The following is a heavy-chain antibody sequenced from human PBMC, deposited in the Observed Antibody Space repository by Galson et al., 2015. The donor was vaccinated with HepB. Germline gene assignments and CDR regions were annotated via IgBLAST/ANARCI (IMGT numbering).Heavy chain of an antibody. CDR1: GGSFSGYY. J-gene: IGHJ4*02. V-gene: IGHV4-34*01. CDR3: ARGFRSSWIQLFRGGDKKPIYYFDY. D-gene: IGHD5-18*01. Sequence: ETLSLTCAVYGGSFSGYYWSWIRQPPGKGLEWIGEINHSGSTNHNPSLKSRVTISVDTSKNQFSLKLSSVTAADTAVYYCARGFRSSWIQLFRGGDKKPIYYFDYWGQGTLVTVSS. CDR2: INHSGST.